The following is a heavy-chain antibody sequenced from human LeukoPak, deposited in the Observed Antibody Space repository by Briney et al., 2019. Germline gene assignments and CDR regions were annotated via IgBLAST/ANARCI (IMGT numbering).Heavy chain of an antibody. CDR1: GFTFSSYA. V-gene: IGHV3-30-3*01. J-gene: IGHJ5*02. D-gene: IGHD3-16*02. CDR3: AKDREAYYDYVWGSYRPPSGFDP. Sequence: GGSLRLSCAASGFTFSSYAMHWVRQAPGKGLEWVAVISYDGSNKYYADSVKGRFTISRDYSKNTLYLQMNSLRAEDTAVYYCAKDREAYYDYVWGSYRPPSGFDPWGQGTLVTVSS. CDR2: ISYDGSNK.